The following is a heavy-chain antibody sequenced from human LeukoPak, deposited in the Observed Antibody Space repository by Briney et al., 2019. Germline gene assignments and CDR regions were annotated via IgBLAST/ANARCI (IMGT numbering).Heavy chain of an antibody. J-gene: IGHJ4*02. V-gene: IGHV4-59*01. Sequence: PSETLSLTCTASGGSISSSYWSWIRQPPGQGLEWIGSIYYSGSTNYNPSLKSRLTISLDTSKNQLSLKLSSVTAADTAVYYCASSSNWDRYFDYWGQGTLVTVSS. CDR3: ASSSNWDRYFDY. D-gene: IGHD6-13*01. CDR2: IYYSGST. CDR1: GGSISSSY.